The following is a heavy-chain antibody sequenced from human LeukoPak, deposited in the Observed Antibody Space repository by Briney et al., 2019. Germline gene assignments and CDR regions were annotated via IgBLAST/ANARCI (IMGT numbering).Heavy chain of an antibody. D-gene: IGHD6-19*01. J-gene: IGHJ4*02. V-gene: IGHV1-2*02. CDR2: INPNSGGT. CDR3: ARFRHVAVAGTPHFDY. Sequence: ASVKVSCKASGYTFTDYHIHWVRQAPGQGLEWMGWINPNSGGTNYAEKFHGRLTTTRDTSISTAFMELSGLRSDDTAVYYCARFRHVAVAGTPHFDYWGQGALVTVSS. CDR1: GYTFTDYH.